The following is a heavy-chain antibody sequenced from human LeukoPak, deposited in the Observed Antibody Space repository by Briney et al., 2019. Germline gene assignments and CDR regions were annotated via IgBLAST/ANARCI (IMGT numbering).Heavy chain of an antibody. CDR2: ISYDGSNK. CDR3: GRGSVGFGELNY. Sequence: GRSLRLSCAASGFTFSNYDMHWVRQAPGKGLEWVAVISYDGSNKFYADSVKGRFTLSRDNSKNTLYLQMNSLRIEDTAVYYCGRGSVGFGELNYWGQGTLVTVSS. D-gene: IGHD3-10*01. J-gene: IGHJ4*02. V-gene: IGHV3-30*19. CDR1: GFTFSNYD.